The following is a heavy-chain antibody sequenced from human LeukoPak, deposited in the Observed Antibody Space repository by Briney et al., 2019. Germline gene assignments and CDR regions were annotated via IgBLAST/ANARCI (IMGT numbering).Heavy chain of an antibody. CDR1: GYTFSSYA. D-gene: IGHD3-10*01. CDR3: AREWFGELLFWFDP. CDR2: VNAGNGNT. J-gene: IGHJ5*02. V-gene: IGHV1-3*01. Sequence: GASVKVSCKASGYTFSSYAMNWVRQAPGQRLEWMGWVNAGNGNTKYSQKFQGRVTITRDTSASTAYMELSSLRSEDTAVYYCAREWFGELLFWFDPWGQGTLVTVSS.